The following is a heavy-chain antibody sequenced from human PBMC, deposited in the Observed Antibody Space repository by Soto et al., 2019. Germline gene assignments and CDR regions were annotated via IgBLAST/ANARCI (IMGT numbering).Heavy chain of an antibody. Sequence: SETLSLTCAVSNYSISSGYYWGWIRQPPEKGLEYIGSIFHTGSTYYNPSLKSRVIISVDTSKNQFSLRLNSVTAADTAVYFCERVEAATFFAHCGQGPLVTVYS. J-gene: IGHJ4*02. CDR3: ERVEAATFFAH. CDR2: IFHTGST. D-gene: IGHD2-15*01. V-gene: IGHV4-38-2*01. CDR1: NYSISSGYY.